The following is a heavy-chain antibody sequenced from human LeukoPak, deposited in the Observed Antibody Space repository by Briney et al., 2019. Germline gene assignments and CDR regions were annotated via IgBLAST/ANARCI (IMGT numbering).Heavy chain of an antibody. CDR3: AKGADILTGYSYYFDY. CDR2: ISYDGSIK. V-gene: IGHV3-30*18. J-gene: IGHJ4*02. Sequence: PGRSLRLSCVASGFAFNKHGMQWVRQAPGKGLEWVAVISYDGSIKEYADSVKGRFTISRDNAKNSLYLQMNSLRAEDTALYYCAKGADILTGYSYYFDYWGQGTLVTVSS. D-gene: IGHD3-9*01. CDR1: GFAFNKHG.